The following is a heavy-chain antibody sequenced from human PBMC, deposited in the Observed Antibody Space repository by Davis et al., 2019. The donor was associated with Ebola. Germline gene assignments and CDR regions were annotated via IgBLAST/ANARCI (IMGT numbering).Heavy chain of an antibody. CDR2: INHSGST. Sequence: ESLKISCAASGFTFSSYWMSWVRQAPGKGLEWIGEINHSGSTNYNPSLKSRVTISVDTSKNQFSLKLSSVTAADTAVYYCARGAYRGWFDPWGQGTLVTVSS. D-gene: IGHD2-2*01. CDR3: ARGAYRGWFDP. V-gene: IGHV4-34*01. CDR1: GFTFSSYW. J-gene: IGHJ5*02.